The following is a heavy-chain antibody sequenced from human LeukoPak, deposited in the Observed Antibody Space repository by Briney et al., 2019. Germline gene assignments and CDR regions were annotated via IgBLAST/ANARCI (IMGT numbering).Heavy chain of an antibody. D-gene: IGHD2-2*01. CDR1: GGSFSGYY. J-gene: IGHJ4*02. CDR3: ASMRLDCSSASCHRQPGY. Sequence: PSQTLSLTRAVYGGSFSGYYWSWIPQPPGKGLEWSGELNHSGSTNYNPSLTSRVTISVDTSKNQFSLRLSTGTAADTAVYSCASMRLDCSSASCHRQPGYWGEGNLVTVSS. CDR2: LNHSGST. V-gene: IGHV4-34*01.